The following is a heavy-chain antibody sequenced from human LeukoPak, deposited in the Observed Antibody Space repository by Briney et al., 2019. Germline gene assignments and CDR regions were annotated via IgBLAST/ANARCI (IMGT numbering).Heavy chain of an antibody. D-gene: IGHD5-12*01. J-gene: IGHJ4*02. CDR3: AKGAYDYIEMGYFDY. V-gene: IGHV3-23*01. CDR1: GFSISNSA. CDR2: IVASSGST. Sequence: GGSLRLSCAASGFSISNSAVSWVRQAPGKGLEWVSLIVASSGSTFYADSVKGRFTISRGSSKNTLYLQMNSLRAEDMAVYYCAKGAYDYIEMGYFDYWGQGTLVTVSS.